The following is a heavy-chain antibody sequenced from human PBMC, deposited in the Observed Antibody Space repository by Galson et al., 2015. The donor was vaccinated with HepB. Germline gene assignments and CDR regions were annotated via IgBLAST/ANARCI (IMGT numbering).Heavy chain of an antibody. D-gene: IGHD3-10*01. CDR3: ARDFGFGLDY. CDR2: IWYDGTIK. CDR1: GFTFSSYG. Sequence: SLRLSCAASGFTFSSYGMYWVRQAPGKGLVWVAGIWYDGTIKYYRDSVRGRFTVSRDNSRNTLYLQMSSLRAEDTAVYYCARDFGFGLDYWGQGTLVTVSS. J-gene: IGHJ4*02. V-gene: IGHV3-33*01.